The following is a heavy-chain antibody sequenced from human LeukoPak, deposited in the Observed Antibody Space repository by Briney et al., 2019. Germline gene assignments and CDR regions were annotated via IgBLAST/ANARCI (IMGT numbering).Heavy chain of an antibody. CDR2: TYYRSKWYN. Sequence: PSQTLSLTCVISGDSVSTNGVAWNWIRPSPSRGLVWLGRTYYRSKWYNEYALSVRSRIIITPDTSKNQFSLQLTSVTPEDTAVFYCVRGSRSAFDIWGQGTMVTVSS. CDR3: VRGSRSAFDI. CDR1: GDSVSTNGVA. V-gene: IGHV6-1*01. J-gene: IGHJ3*02.